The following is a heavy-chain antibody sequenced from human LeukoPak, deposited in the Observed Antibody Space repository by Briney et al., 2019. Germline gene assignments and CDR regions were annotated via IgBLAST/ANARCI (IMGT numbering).Heavy chain of an antibody. V-gene: IGHV4-38-2*02. CDR3: ARDQGGSYYKSDAFDI. CDR1: GYSISSGYY. Sequence: PSETLSLTCAVSGYSISSGYYWGWIRQPPGKGLEWIATIYHSGSTYYNPSLKSRVTISLDTSKNQFSLKLTSVTAADTAVYYCARDQGGSYYKSDAFDIWGQGTMVTVSS. J-gene: IGHJ3*02. CDR2: IYHSGST. D-gene: IGHD1-26*01.